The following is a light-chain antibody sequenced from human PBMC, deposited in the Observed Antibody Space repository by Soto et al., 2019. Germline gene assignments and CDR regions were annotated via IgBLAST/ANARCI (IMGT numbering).Light chain of an antibody. Sequence: EIVLTQSPGTLSLSPGERATLSCRASQSVSSSYLAWYQQKPGQAPRLLIYGAYSRATGIPDRFSGSGSGTDFTLTISRLEPEDFAVYYCQQYGSSPGGIFCPGTKVDIK. CDR3: QQYGSSPGGI. V-gene: IGKV3-20*01. J-gene: IGKJ3*01. CDR2: GAY. CDR1: QSVSSSY.